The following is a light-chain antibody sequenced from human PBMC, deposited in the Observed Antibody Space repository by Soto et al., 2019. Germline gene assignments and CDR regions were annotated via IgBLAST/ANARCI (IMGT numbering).Light chain of an antibody. CDR2: GNS. V-gene: IGLV1-40*01. CDR1: SSNIGAGYD. Sequence: QSVLTQPPSVSGAPGQRVTISCTGSSSNIGAGYDVHWYQQLPGTAPKLIIYGNSNRPSGVPDRFSGSKSGTSASLAITGLQDEDEADYYCQSYDSSQSAVVFGGGTKLTVL. J-gene: IGLJ2*01. CDR3: QSYDSSQSAVV.